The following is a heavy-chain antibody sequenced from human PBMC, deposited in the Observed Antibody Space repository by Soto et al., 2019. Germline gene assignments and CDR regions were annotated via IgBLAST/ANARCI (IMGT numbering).Heavy chain of an antibody. J-gene: IGHJ4*02. CDR2: ISGSGGHS. D-gene: IGHD6-19*01. V-gene: IGHV3-23*01. Sequence: GGSLRLSCAASGFTFSSYAMAWVRQAPGQGLEWVSSISGSGGHSSYVDSVRGRFTISRDNVNNILSLDMSDLRAEDTALYYCAKDCRRLAVTGSAFDSWGQGALVTVSS. CDR3: AKDCRRLAVTGSAFDS. CDR1: GFTFSSYA.